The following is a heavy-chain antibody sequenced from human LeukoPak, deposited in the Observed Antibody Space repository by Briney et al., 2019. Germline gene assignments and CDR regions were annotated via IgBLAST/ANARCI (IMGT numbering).Heavy chain of an antibody. J-gene: IGHJ4*02. Sequence: SETLSLTCTVSGGSLSSGSYYWSWIRQPPGKGLEWIGYIYYSGSTHYNPSLKSRVTITVDTSKNPFSLKLSSVPAADTAVYYCASTYSSGWYSSLDYWGQGTLVTVSS. CDR1: GGSLSSGSYY. D-gene: IGHD6-19*01. CDR3: ASTYSSGWYSSLDY. CDR2: IYYSGST. V-gene: IGHV4-61*01.